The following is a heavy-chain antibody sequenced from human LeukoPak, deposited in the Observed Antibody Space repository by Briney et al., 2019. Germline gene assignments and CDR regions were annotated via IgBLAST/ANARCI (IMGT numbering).Heavy chain of an antibody. V-gene: IGHV4-34*01. CDR1: GGAFSGYY. CDR2: INHSGST. J-gene: IGHJ4*02. CDR3: ARAGWLRTKGYFDY. D-gene: IGHD5-12*01. Sequence: PSETPSPTFAVYGGAFSGYYWSWIRPPPRKGLGWIGEINHSGSTNYNPSLKSRVTISVDTSKNQFSLKLSSVTAADTAVYYCARAGWLRTKGYFDYWGQGTLVTVSS.